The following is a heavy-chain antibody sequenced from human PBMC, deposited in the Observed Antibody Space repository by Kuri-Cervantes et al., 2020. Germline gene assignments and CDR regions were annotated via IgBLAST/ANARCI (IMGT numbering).Heavy chain of an antibody. CDR3: ARVSVTSWYDPSSYFDY. CDR1: GGSFSSGSYY. D-gene: IGHD6-13*01. J-gene: IGHJ4*02. V-gene: IGHV4-61*01. CDR2: IYYSGST. Sequence: GSLRLSCTVSGGSFSSGSYYWSWIRQPPGKGLEWIVYIYYSGSTNYNPSLKSRVTISVDTSKNQFSLKLSSVTAADTAVYYCARVSVTSWYDPSSYFDYWGQGTLVTVSS.